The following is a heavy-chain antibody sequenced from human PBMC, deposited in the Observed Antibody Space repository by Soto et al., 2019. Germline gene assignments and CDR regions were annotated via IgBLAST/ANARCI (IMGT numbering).Heavy chain of an antibody. CDR1: GGSIRSYY. CDR2: IYYSGST. V-gene: IGHV4-59*01. D-gene: IGHD1-26*01. CDR3: ARDQSGSLDY. Sequence: SETLSLTCTVSGGSIRSYYWSWIRQPPGKGLEWIGYIYYSGSTNYNPSLKSRVTISVDTSKNQFSLKLSSVTAADTAVYYCARDQSGSLDYWGQGTLVTVSS. J-gene: IGHJ4*02.